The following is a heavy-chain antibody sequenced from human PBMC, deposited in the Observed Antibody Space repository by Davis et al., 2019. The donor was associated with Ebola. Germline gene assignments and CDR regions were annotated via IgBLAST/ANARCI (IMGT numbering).Heavy chain of an antibody. J-gene: IGHJ3*01. Sequence: GGSLRLSCKGSGNSFSTYWIGWVRQMPGKGLEWMGLIYTGDSDTRYSPSFRGQVTISADKSTRTAYLQWGSLKASDTAMYYCASLRRTITGMDDGFDLWGQGTMVTVSS. CDR1: GNSFSTYW. CDR2: IYTGDSDT. D-gene: IGHD1-20*01. CDR3: ASLRRTITGMDDGFDL. V-gene: IGHV5-51*01.